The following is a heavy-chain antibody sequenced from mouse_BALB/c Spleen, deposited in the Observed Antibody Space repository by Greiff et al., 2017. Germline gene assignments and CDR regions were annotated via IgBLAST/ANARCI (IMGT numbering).Heavy chain of an antibody. CDR2: IDPENGNT. D-gene: IGHD2-2*01. J-gene: IGHJ2*01. CDR1: GFNIKDYY. CDR3: ASLIYYGYDGYY. V-gene: IGHV14-1*02. Sequence: VQLKQSGAELVRPGALVKLSCKASGFNIKDYYMHWVKQRPEQGLEWIGWIDPENGNTIYDPKFQGKASITADTSSNTAYLQLSSLTSEDTAVYYCASLIYYGYDGYYWGQGTTLTVSS.